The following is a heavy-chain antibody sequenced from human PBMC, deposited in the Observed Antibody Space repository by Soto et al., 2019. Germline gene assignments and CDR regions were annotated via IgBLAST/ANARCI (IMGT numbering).Heavy chain of an antibody. Sequence: RASETLSLTCTVSGASISGFYWSWIRKSAGKGLEWIGRIYATGTTDYNPSLKSRVMMSVDTSKKQFSLKLRSVTAADTAVYYCVRDGTKTLRDWFDPWGQGISVTVSS. V-gene: IGHV4-4*07. J-gene: IGHJ5*02. D-gene: IGHD1-1*01. CDR2: IYATGTT. CDR3: VRDGTKTLRDWFDP. CDR1: GASISGFY.